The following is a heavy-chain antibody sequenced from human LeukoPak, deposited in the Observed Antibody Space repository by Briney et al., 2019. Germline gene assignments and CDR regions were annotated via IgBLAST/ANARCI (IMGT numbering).Heavy chain of an antibody. CDR1: GYTFTSYY. V-gene: IGHV1-46*01. D-gene: IGHD3-22*01. J-gene: IGHJ4*02. Sequence: GASVKVSCKASGYTFTSYYMHWVRQAPGQGLEWMGIINPSGGSTSYAQKFQGRVTMTRDTSTSTVYMELSSLRSEDTAVYYCARMYYYDSSGYRPPPFDYWGQGTLVTVSS. CDR3: ARMYYYDSSGYRPPPFDY. CDR2: INPSGGST.